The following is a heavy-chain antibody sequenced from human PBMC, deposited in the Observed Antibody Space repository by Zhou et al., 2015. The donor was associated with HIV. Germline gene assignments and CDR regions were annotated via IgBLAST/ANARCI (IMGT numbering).Heavy chain of an antibody. V-gene: IGHV1-69*01. CDR1: GGTFSSYA. CDR3: ARDGPDRITMVRGVSGWFDP. Sequence: QVQLVQSGAEVKKPGSSVKVSCKASGGTFSSYAISWVRQAPGQGLEWMGGIIPIFGTANYAQKFQGRVTITADESTSTAYMELSSLRSEDTAVYYCARDGPDRITMVRGVSGWFDPWGQGTRGHRLL. CDR2: IIPIFGTA. J-gene: IGHJ5*02. D-gene: IGHD3-10*01.